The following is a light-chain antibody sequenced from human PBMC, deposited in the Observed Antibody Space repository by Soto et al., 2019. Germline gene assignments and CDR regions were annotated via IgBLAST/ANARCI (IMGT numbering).Light chain of an antibody. V-gene: IGLV1-40*01. Sequence: QSVLTQPPSVSGAPGQRVTISCTGSSSNLGADYDVHWYQQLPGTAPKLLIYGNTNRPSGVPDRFSGSKSGTSASLAITGLQAEDEADYYCQSYDSSLSDVVFGGGTKLTVL. CDR1: SSNLGADYD. CDR2: GNT. J-gene: IGLJ2*01. CDR3: QSYDSSLSDVV.